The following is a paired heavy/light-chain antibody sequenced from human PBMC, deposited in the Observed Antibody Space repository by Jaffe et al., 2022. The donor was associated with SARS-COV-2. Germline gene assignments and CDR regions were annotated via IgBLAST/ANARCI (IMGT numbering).Heavy chain of an antibody. V-gene: IGHV4-39*01. CDR1: GGSISSGNYY. CDR3: ARRDTVTTSFDY. D-gene: IGHD4-17*01. Sequence: QLQLQESGPGLVKPSETLSLSCTVSGGSISSGNYYWGWIRQPPGKGLEWIGSIYYSGTTYYNPSLKSRVTISVDTSKNQFSLKLSSVTAADTALYYCARRDTVTTSFDYWGQGTLVTVSS. J-gene: IGHJ4*02. CDR2: IYYSGTT.
Light chain of an antibody. Sequence: QSALTQPASVSGSPGQSITISCTGTSSDVGGYNYVSWYQQNPGKAPKLMIYEVSNRPSGVPDRFSGSKSGNTASLTISGLQAEDEADYYCSSYTSSSTRWVFGGGTKLTVL. V-gene: IGLV2-14*01. CDR2: EVS. CDR1: SSDVGGYNY. J-gene: IGLJ3*02. CDR3: SSYTSSSTRWV.